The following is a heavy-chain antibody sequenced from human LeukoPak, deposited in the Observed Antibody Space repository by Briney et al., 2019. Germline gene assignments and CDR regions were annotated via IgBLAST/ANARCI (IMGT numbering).Heavy chain of an antibody. V-gene: IGHV4-31*03. D-gene: IGHD3-16*02. J-gene: IGHJ4*02. CDR2: IYYSGST. Sequence: SETLSLTCTVSGGSISSGGYYWRRIRQHPRKGLEWIGYIYYSGSTYYNPSLKSRVTISVDTSKNQFSLKLSSVNAADTAVYYCARALAYDYVWGSYRHIAFDYWGQGALVTVSS. CDR1: GGSISSGGYY. CDR3: ARALAYDYVWGSYRHIAFDY.